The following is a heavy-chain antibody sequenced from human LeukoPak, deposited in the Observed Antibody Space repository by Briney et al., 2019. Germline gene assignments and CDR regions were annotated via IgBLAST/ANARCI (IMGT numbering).Heavy chain of an antibody. CDR1: GFTFSNAW. J-gene: IGHJ6*03. Sequence: KPGGSLRLSCAASGFTFSNAWMSWVRQAPGKGLEWVGRIKSKTDGGTTDYAAPVKGRFTISRDDSKNTLYLQMNSLKTEDTAVYYCTTDRFLEWLFPSELYYMDVWGKGTTVTVSS. V-gene: IGHV3-15*01. CDR3: TTDRFLEWLFPSELYYMDV. CDR2: IKSKTDGGTT. D-gene: IGHD3-3*01.